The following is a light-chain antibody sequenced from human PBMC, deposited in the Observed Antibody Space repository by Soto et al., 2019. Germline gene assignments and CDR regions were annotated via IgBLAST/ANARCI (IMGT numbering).Light chain of an antibody. Sequence: DIPMTQSPSSLSASVGDRVTITCRASQSISSYLNWYQQKPGKAPKLLIYAASSLQSGVPSRFSGSGSGTDFTLTSSSLQPEDFATYYCQQSYSTPVFTFGPGTKVDIK. CDR3: QQSYSTPVFT. J-gene: IGKJ3*01. CDR2: AAS. CDR1: QSISSY. V-gene: IGKV1-39*01.